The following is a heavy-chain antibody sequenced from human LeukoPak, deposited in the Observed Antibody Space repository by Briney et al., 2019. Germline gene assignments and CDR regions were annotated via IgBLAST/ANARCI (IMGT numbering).Heavy chain of an antibody. CDR3: TTPPIYLDENAFDI. V-gene: IGHV3-7*03. CDR1: GFTFSSYW. J-gene: IGHJ3*02. Sequence: GGSLRLSCAASGFTFSSYWMSWVRQAPGKGLEWVANIKQDGSEKYYVDSVKGRFTISRDNAKNSLYLQMNSLKTEDTAVYYCTTPPIYLDENAFDIWGQGTMVTVSS. CDR2: IKQDGSEK. D-gene: IGHD2-2*02.